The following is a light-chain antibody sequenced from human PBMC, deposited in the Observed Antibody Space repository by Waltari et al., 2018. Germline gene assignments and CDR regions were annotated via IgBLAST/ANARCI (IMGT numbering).Light chain of an antibody. CDR2: HGV. Sequence: YQPSPSEAPKLIFYHGVKRPSCVSPRFSASKSDNAASLTISGLQAEDEGDYYCCSYKRGATWVFGGGTALTVL. J-gene: IGLJ3*02. CDR3: CSYKRGATWV. V-gene: IGLV2-14*02.